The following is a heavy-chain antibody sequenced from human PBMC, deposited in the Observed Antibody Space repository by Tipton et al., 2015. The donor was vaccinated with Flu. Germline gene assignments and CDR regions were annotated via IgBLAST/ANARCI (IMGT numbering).Heavy chain of an antibody. Sequence: QLVQSGGGLIQPGGSLRPSCAASGFTVSSSYMSWVRQAPGKGLEWVTFIYPHATTYYADSVKGRFTISSDYSKTTLYLQMNTLRVEDTAVYYCARVGWWGDAGARLWGPGTLVTVSS. V-gene: IGHV3-53*01. D-gene: IGHD4/OR15-4a*01. CDR1: GFTVSSSY. J-gene: IGHJ3*01. CDR3: ARVGWWGDAGARL. CDR2: IYPHATT.